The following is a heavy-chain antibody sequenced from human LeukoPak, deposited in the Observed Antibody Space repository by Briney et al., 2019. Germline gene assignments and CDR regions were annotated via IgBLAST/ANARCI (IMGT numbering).Heavy chain of an antibody. J-gene: IGHJ4*02. Sequence: PSETVSLTCTVSGGSISSGDYYWTGIRQPPGKGLEWIGYIYYSGSTHYNPSLKSRLTVSVDTSKNQFSLKLTSVTAADTAVYYCARVHLLSGFDFWSGSLTYFDNWSQRTRVTVSS. CDR3: ARVHLLSGFDFWSGSLTYFDN. D-gene: IGHD3-3*01. CDR1: GGSISSGDYY. CDR2: IYYSGST. V-gene: IGHV4-31*03.